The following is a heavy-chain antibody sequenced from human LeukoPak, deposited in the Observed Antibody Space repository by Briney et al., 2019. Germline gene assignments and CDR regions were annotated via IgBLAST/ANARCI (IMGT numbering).Heavy chain of an antibody. CDR1: GFTFSSYA. V-gene: IGHV3-23*01. Sequence: EGPLRLSCAASGFTFSSYAMSWVRQAPGKGLEWVSSISGNSGRTYYADSVKGRFSISRDNSNNTLYLQMNSLRAEDAAVYYCAKSTSSWERVDYWGQGTLVTVSS. CDR3: AKSTSSWERVDY. J-gene: IGHJ4*02. D-gene: IGHD6-13*01. CDR2: ISGNSGRT.